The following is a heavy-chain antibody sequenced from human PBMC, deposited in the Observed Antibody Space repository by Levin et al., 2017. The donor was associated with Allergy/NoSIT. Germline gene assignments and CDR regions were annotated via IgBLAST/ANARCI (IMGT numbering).Heavy chain of an antibody. CDR1: GFTFSSYA. Sequence: GGSLRLSCAASGFTFSSYAMHWVRQAPGKGLEWVAVISYDGSNKYYADSVKGRFTISRDNSKNTLYLQMNSLRAEDTAVYYCARDPWMVVVPAPENGMDVWGQGTTVTVSS. CDR2: ISYDGSNK. D-gene: IGHD2-2*01. V-gene: IGHV3-30*04. CDR3: ARDPWMVVVPAPENGMDV. J-gene: IGHJ6*02.